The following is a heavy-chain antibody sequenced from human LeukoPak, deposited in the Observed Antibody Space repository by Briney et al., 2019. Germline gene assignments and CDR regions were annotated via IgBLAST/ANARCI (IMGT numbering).Heavy chain of an antibody. Sequence: GGSLRLSCAASGFTFSSYWMSWVRQTPGKGLEWVANIKQDGSEKYYVDSVKGRFTISRDNAKNSLYLQMNSLRAEDTAVYYCARDGGGWGYYFDYWGQGTLVTVSS. J-gene: IGHJ4*02. CDR2: IKQDGSEK. V-gene: IGHV3-7*01. D-gene: IGHD3-10*01. CDR3: ARDGGGWGYYFDY. CDR1: GFTFSSYW.